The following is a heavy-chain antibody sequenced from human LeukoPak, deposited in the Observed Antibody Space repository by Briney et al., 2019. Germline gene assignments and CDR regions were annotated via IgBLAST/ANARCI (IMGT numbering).Heavy chain of an antibody. CDR3: ARQSSTGLAY. Sequence: PSETLSPTCAVYGGSFSGYYWTWIRQPPGKGLEWIGEINHSGSTNYNPSLKSRVTMSVDTSKNQFSLKMSSVTAADTAVYYCARQSSTGLAYWGQGTLVTVSS. V-gene: IGHV4-34*01. CDR2: INHSGST. D-gene: IGHD1-1*01. CDR1: GGSFSGYY. J-gene: IGHJ4*02.